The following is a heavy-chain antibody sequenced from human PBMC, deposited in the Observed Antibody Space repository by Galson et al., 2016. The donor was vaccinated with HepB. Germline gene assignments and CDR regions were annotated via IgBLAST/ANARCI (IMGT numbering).Heavy chain of an antibody. V-gene: IGHV3-23*01. CDR3: ARGRGVDV. Sequence: SLRLSCAASGFIFSNYAMSWVRQAPGKGLEWVSGISDSGGSTYSADSVMGRFTISRDNAKNSLYLQMNSLRGEDTAVYYCARGRGVDVWGQGTTVTVSS. J-gene: IGHJ6*02. CDR1: GFIFSNYA. CDR2: ISDSGGST.